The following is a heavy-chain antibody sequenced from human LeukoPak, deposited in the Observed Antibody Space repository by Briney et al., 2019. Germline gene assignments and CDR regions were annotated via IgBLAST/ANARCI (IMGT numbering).Heavy chain of an antibody. J-gene: IGHJ3*02. CDR3: ARDRSSGYYSDAFDI. V-gene: IGHV4-61*02. CDR2: IYTSGST. D-gene: IGHD3-22*01. CDR1: GGSISSGSYY. Sequence: PSQTLSLTCTVSGGSISSGSYYWSWIRQSAGKGLEWIGRIYTSGSTNYNPSLKSRVTISVDTSKNQFSLKLSSVTAADTAVYYCARDRSSGYYSDAFDIWGQGTMVTVSS.